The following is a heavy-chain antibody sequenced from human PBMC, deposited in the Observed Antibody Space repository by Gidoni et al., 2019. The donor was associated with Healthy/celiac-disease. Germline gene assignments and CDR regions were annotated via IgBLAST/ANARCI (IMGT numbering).Heavy chain of an antibody. CDR1: CAFTRSGRYY. D-gene: IGHD2-15*01. CDR3: GREASGGYLYNWFDP. J-gene: IGHJ5*02. CDR2: TYCSGCT. V-gene: IGHV4-31*03. Sequence: QVQLQESRPDLVKPSQNPSLTFTLSCAFTRSGRYYWSWNRQHTGKGLGWIGYTYCSGCTYYTTSHKRRVTIAVDTSKNQFSQKMSSVTAADTAVYYCGREASGGYLYNWFDPWGQGTLVTVSS.